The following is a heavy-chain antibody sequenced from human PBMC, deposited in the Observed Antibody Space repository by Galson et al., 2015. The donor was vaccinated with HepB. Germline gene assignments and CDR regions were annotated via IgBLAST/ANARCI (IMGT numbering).Heavy chain of an antibody. CDR3: VRDSGTYPGYYDF. D-gene: IGHD1-26*01. Sequence: SLRLSCAVSGFSFSDYFMSWIRQTPGKGLEWVSYISTSGSVKYADSVKGRFTISRDNARNTMSLQMSSLGADDMAVYYCVRDSGTYPGYYDFWGQGTLVTVSS. CDR1: GFSFSDYF. CDR2: ISTSGSV. J-gene: IGHJ4*02. V-gene: IGHV3-69-1*02.